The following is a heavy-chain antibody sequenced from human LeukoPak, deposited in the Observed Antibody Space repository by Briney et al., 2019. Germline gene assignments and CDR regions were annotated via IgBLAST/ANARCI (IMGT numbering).Heavy chain of an antibody. J-gene: IGHJ4*02. CDR2: VDSTGVYT. V-gene: IGHV3-23*01. Sequence: GGSLRLSCAASGLIFSNKAMSWVRQAPGKGLEWIAAVDSTGVYTWYADSVKGRFIISRDNSVNTLYLRMNSLTAADTAMYYCASGSAGGRPYYYDYWGQGSLVTVSS. CDR1: GLIFSNKA. D-gene: IGHD2-15*01. CDR3: ASGSAGGRPYYYDY.